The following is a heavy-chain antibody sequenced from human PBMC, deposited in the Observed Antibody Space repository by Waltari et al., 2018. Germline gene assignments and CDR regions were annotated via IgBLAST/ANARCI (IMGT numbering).Heavy chain of an antibody. CDR2: IYYSGST. J-gene: IGHJ5*02. D-gene: IGHD3-10*01. CDR1: GGSISSGGYY. Sequence: QVQLQESGPGLVKPSQTLSLTCTVSGGSISSGGYYWSWIRQHPGKGLEWIGYIYYSGSTYYNPSRKSRVTISVDTSKNQFSLKLSSVTAADTAVYYCARNVMVRGARVRFDPWGQGTLVTVSS. V-gene: IGHV4-31*03. CDR3: ARNVMVRGARVRFDP.